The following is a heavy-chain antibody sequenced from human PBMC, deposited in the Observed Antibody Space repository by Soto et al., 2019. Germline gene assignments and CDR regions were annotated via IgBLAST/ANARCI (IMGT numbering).Heavy chain of an antibody. CDR2: ISSGSTDI. D-gene: IGHD2-15*01. Sequence: EVQLVESGGGLVKPWGSLRLSCAASGFTFSIYSMNWGRQAPGKGLEWVSSISSGSTDIYYADSVRGRFTISRDNAKNSLHLQMNSLRADDTAVYYCARAADFVVVVPPTPTSPYSYYYMGVWGKGTAVTVSS. CDR3: ARAADFVVVVPPTPTSPYSYYYMGV. J-gene: IGHJ6*03. CDR1: GFTFSIYS. V-gene: IGHV3-21*01.